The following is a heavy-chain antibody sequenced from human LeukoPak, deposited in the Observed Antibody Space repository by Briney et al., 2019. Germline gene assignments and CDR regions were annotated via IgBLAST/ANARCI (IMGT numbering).Heavy chain of an antibody. CDR1: GFTFNSYA. CDR2: ISGSGGST. V-gene: IGHV3-23*01. Sequence: GGSLRLSCAASGFTFNSYAMSWVRQAPGKGLEWVSAISGSGGSTYYADSVKGRFTISRDNSKNTLYLQMNSLRAEDTAVYYCAKIDDILGIDYYFDYWGQGTLVTVSS. J-gene: IGHJ4*02. D-gene: IGHD3-9*01. CDR3: AKIDDILGIDYYFDY.